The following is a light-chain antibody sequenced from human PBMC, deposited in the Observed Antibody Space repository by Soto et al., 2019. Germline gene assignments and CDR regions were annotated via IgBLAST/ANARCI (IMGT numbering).Light chain of an antibody. J-gene: IGKJ2*01. V-gene: IGKV3-20*01. Sequence: ENVLTQSPGTLSLSPGERATLSCRARQRISSSYLAWYQQKPGQAPRLLIYGASSRATGIPDRFSGSGSGTDFTLTISRLEPEDFAVYYCQQYGSSLYTFGQGTKLEIK. CDR3: QQYGSSLYT. CDR1: QRISSSY. CDR2: GAS.